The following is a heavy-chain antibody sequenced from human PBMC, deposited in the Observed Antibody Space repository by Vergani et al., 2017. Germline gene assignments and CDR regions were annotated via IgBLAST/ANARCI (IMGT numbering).Heavy chain of an antibody. J-gene: IGHJ5*02. CDR2: TWYDGNNK. V-gene: IGHV3-33*01. CDR1: GFTFNQYG. CDR3: ARDLRLHYNRFDP. Sequence: QVQLVESGGGVVQPGRSLRLSCAASGFTFNQYGMHWVRQDPGKGLEWVAVTWYDGNNKQYADSVKGRFTISRDNSKRTMYLQMNSLRDEDTGVYYCARDLRLHYNRFDPWGQGTLVTVSS. D-gene: IGHD1-14*01.